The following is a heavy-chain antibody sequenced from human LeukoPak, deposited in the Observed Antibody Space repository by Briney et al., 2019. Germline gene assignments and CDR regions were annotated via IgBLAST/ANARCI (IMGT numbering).Heavy chain of an antibody. Sequence: PSETLSLTCTVSGGSISSGGYYWSWIRQPPGKGLEWIGYIYHSGSTYYNPSLKSRVTISVDRSKNQFSLKLSSVTAADTAVYYCARVPEYSSSSGGAHAFDIWGQGTMVTVSS. CDR2: IYHSGST. D-gene: IGHD6-6*01. J-gene: IGHJ3*02. CDR3: ARVPEYSSSSGGAHAFDI. V-gene: IGHV4-30-2*01. CDR1: GGSISSGGYY.